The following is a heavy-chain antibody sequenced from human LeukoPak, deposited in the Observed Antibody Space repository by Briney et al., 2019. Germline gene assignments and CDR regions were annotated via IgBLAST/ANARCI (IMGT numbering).Heavy chain of an antibody. V-gene: IGHV3-9*01. J-gene: IGHJ4*02. CDR2: IGWNSHII. Sequence: GGSLRPSCAASGFTFNDYAMHWVRQAPGKGLEWVSGIGWNSHIIGYEDSVKGRFTISRDNARNSLSLQMNSLRAEDTAFYYCAKDRDSSGFAPYFDYWGQGILVTVSS. CDR1: GFTFNDYA. D-gene: IGHD3-22*01. CDR3: AKDRDSSGFAPYFDY.